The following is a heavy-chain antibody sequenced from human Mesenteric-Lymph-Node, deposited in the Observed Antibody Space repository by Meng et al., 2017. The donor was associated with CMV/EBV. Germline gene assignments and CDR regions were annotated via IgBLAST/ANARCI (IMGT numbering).Heavy chain of an antibody. J-gene: IGHJ4*02. CDR3: ARGLSRRVYYDFWSGRGYFDY. CDR2: INHSGST. V-gene: IGHV4-34*01. Sequence: AYYWSWIRQPPGKGLEWIGEINHSGSTNYNPSLKSRVTISVDTSKNQFSLKLSSVTAADTAVYYCARGLSRRVYYDFWSGRGYFDYWGQGTLVTVSS. D-gene: IGHD3-3*01. CDR1: AYY.